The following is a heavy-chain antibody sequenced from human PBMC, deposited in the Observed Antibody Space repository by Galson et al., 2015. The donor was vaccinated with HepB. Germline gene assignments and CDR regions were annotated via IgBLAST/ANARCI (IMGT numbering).Heavy chain of an antibody. CDR3: ARDGDRGDSHY. CDR2: IYSGGSI. V-gene: IGHV3-53*01. D-gene: IGHD3-16*01. J-gene: IGHJ4*02. CDR1: GFTVSTSY. Sequence: SLRLSCAASGFTVSTSYMSWVRQAPGKGLEWVSVIYSGGSIYYADSVKGRFTISRDNSKNTLYLQMNSLRAEDTAVYYCARDGDRGDSHYWGQGTLVTVSS.